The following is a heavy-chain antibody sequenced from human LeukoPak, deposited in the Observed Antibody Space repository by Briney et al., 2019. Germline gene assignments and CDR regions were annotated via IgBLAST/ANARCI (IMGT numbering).Heavy chain of an antibody. J-gene: IGHJ4*02. CDR1: GFTFDYSA. CDR3: AKDIYYYDSSGLDY. CDR2: ISWNSGSI. D-gene: IGHD3-22*01. V-gene: IGHV3-9*01. Sequence: SLRLSCAASGFTFDYSAMHWVRQAPGKGLEWVSGISWNSGSIGYADSVKGRFTISRDNAKNSLYLQMNSLRAEDTALYYCAKDIYYYDSSGLDYWGQGTLVTVSS.